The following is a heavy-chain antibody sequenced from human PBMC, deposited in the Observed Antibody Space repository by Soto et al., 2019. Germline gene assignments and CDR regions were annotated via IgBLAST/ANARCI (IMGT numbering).Heavy chain of an antibody. CDR3: AREYDSSGYYSPSDYYGMDV. Sequence: GASVKVSCKASGYTFTGYYMHWVRQAPGQGLEWMGWINPNSGGTNYAQKFQGWVTMTRDTSISTAYMELSRLRSDDTAVYYCAREYDSSGYYSPSDYYGMDVWGQGTTVTVS. J-gene: IGHJ6*02. CDR2: INPNSGGT. D-gene: IGHD3-22*01. CDR1: GYTFTGYY. V-gene: IGHV1-2*04.